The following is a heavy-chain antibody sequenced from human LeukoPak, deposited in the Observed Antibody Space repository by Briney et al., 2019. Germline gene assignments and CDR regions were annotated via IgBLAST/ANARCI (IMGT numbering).Heavy chain of an antibody. Sequence: ASVKVSCKASGYTFRSHGIYWVRQAPGQGLEWMGWISPYNDETNYARMFRDRVIMTTETSTTTAYIELRGLTSDDTAVYFCAREADTNSWYRPAFRLLDVWGQGTLVTVSS. CDR1: GYTFRSHG. J-gene: IGHJ4*02. CDR2: ISPYNDET. D-gene: IGHD6-13*01. CDR3: AREADTNSWYRPAFRLLDV. V-gene: IGHV1-18*01.